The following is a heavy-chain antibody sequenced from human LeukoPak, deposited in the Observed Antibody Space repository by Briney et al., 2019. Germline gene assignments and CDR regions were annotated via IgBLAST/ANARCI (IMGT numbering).Heavy chain of an antibody. D-gene: IGHD1-20*01. CDR3: ARSKVPRSYNWGLNYYYGMDX. J-gene: IGHJ6*02. V-gene: IGHV5-51*01. CDR2: IYPGDSDT. CDR1: GYSFTSYW. Sequence: GESLKISCKGSGYSFTSYWIGWVRQMPGKGLEWMGIIYPGDSDTRYSPSFQGQVTISADKSISTAYLQWSSLKASDTAMYYCARSKVPRSYNWGLNYYYGMDXWGQGTTVTVSS.